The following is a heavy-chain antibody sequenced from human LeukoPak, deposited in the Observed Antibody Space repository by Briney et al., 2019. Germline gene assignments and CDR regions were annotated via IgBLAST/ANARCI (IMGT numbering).Heavy chain of an antibody. CDR3: ASGYTMVRGVITHFDY. CDR2: IIPIFGTA. V-gene: IGHV1-69*06. Sequence: GSSVTVSCKASGGTFSSYAIRWVRQAPGQGLELMGGIIPIFGTANYAQKFQGRVTITADKSTSTAYMELSSLRSEDTAVYYCASGYTMVRGVITHFDYWGQGTLVTVSS. J-gene: IGHJ4*02. D-gene: IGHD3-10*01. CDR1: GGTFSSYA.